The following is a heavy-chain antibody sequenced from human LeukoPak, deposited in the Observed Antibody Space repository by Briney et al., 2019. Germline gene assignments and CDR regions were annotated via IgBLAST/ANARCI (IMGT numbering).Heavy chain of an antibody. CDR3: AKPNGYCSSTSCYYFDY. Sequence: GGSLRLSCTVSGFTVSTNSMSWVRQAPGKGLEWVSFIYSDNTHYSDSVKGRFTISRDNSKNTLYLQMNSLRAEDTAVYYCAKPNGYCSSTSCYYFDYWGQGTLVTVSS. V-gene: IGHV3-66*02. J-gene: IGHJ4*02. CDR2: IYSDNT. CDR1: GFTVSTNS. D-gene: IGHD2-2*01.